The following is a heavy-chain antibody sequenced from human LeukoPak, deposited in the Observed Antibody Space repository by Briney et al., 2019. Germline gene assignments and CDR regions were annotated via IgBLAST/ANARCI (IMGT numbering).Heavy chain of an antibody. CDR3: ASFYCSGGSCYQYYSYYYMDV. CDR2: IYYSGST. J-gene: IGHJ6*03. V-gene: IGHV4-59*04. Sequence: SETLSLTCTVSGGSISSYYWSWIRQPPGKGLEWIGYIYYSGSTYYNPSLKSRVTISVDTSKNQFSLKLSSVTAADTAVYYCASFYCSGGSCYQYYSYYYMDVWGKGTTVTISS. D-gene: IGHD2-15*01. CDR1: GGSISSYY.